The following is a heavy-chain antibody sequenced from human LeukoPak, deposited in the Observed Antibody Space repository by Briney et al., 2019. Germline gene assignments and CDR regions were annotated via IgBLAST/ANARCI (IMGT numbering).Heavy chain of an antibody. CDR3: QSRYLEWLLEY. CDR2: IYYSGST. D-gene: IGHD3-3*01. J-gene: IGHJ4*02. CDR1: GGSISSYY. V-gene: IGHV4-59*08. Sequence: KPSETLSLTCTVSGGSISSYYWSWIRQPPGKGLEWIGYIYYSGSTDYNPSLKSRVTISVDTSKNQFSLRLSSVTAADTAVYYCQSRYLEWLLEYWGQGTLVTVSS.